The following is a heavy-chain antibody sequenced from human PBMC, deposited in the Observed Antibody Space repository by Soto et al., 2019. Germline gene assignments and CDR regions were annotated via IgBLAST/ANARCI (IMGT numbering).Heavy chain of an antibody. J-gene: IGHJ6*02. D-gene: IGHD2-15*01. CDR3: FFLPPMSGGGSVRGDSYYYYSMVG. CDR2: IIPIFGTA. Sequence: SVKVSCKASGGTFSSYAISWVRQAPGQGLEWMGGIIPIFGTADYAQNFQGRVTITADESTSTGYMELSSLRSEDTAVYYFFFLPPMSGGGSVRGDSYYYYSMVGRG. CDR1: GGTFSSYA. V-gene: IGHV1-69*13.